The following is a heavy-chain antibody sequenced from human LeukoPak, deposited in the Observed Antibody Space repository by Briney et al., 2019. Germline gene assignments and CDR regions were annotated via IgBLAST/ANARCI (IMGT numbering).Heavy chain of an antibody. CDR3: APEAWSHYYYALPV. Sequence: SETLSLTCTASGGAISSYYWSWIRQPPGKGLEWIGYISYSGSTKYNPSLKSRVTISVDTSKNQFSLKLNSVTAADTAVYYCAPEAWSHYYYALPVWRQGTTVTVSS. CDR1: GGAISSYY. V-gene: IGHV4-59*01. CDR2: ISYSGST. D-gene: IGHD1-14*01. J-gene: IGHJ6*01.